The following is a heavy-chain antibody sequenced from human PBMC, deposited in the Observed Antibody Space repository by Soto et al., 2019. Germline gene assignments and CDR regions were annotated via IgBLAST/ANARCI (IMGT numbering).Heavy chain of an antibody. Sequence: SVKVSCKASGYTFTSYAMHWVRQAPVQGLEWMGWINPNSGGTNYAQKFQGRVTMTRDTSISTAYMELSRLRSDDTAVYYCAREAYDILTGSPHGMDVWGQGTTVTVSS. D-gene: IGHD3-9*01. V-gene: IGHV1-2*02. CDR1: GYTFTSYA. CDR2: INPNSGGT. J-gene: IGHJ6*02. CDR3: AREAYDILTGSPHGMDV.